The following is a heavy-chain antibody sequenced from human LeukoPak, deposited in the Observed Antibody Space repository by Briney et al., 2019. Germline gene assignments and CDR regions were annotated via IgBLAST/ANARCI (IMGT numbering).Heavy chain of an antibody. D-gene: IGHD5-12*01. CDR2: IKQDGSEK. CDR3: ARGVYSGYDLPYFYYMDV. Sequence: GGSLRLSCAASGFTFSSYWMSWVRQAPGKGLEWAANIKQDGSEKYYVDSVKGRFTISRDNAKNSLYLQMNSLRAEDTAVYYCARGVYSGYDLPYFYYMDVWGKGTTVTVSS. V-gene: IGHV3-7*01. CDR1: GFTFSSYW. J-gene: IGHJ6*03.